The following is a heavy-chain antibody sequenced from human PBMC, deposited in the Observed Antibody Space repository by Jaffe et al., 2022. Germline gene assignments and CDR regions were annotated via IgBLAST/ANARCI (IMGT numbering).Heavy chain of an antibody. CDR2: IYHSGST. CDR3: AGRGATKSMFTPPFDY. CDR1: GGSISSSNW. J-gene: IGHJ4*02. Sequence: QVQLQESGPGLVKPSGTLSLTCAVSGGSISSSNWWSWIRQPPGKGLEWIGEIYHSGSTNYNPSLKSRVTISVDKSKNQFSLKLSSVTAADTAVYYCAGRGATKSMFTPPFDYWGQGTLVTVSS. V-gene: IGHV4-4*02. D-gene: IGHD1-26*01.